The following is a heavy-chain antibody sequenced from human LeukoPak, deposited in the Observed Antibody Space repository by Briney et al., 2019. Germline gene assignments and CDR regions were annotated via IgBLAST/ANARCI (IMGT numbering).Heavy chain of an antibody. D-gene: IGHD3-16*01. J-gene: IGHJ4*02. Sequence: SETLSPTCTVSSGSMNSYYWGWVRQPAGRGLEWIGRIYTTGKTDYGPSLKSRLTMSVDTSKRQFSLNLRSVSAADTAIYYCARHGYTASHYFLDYWSQGTLVTVSS. CDR1: SGSMNSYY. CDR3: ARHGYTASHYFLDY. CDR2: IYTTGKT. V-gene: IGHV4-4*07.